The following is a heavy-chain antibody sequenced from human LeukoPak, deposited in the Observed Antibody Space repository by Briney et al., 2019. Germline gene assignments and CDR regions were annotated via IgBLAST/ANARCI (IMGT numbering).Heavy chain of an antibody. CDR1: GFTFSSYG. J-gene: IGHJ3*02. CDR3: ATPTFGDGGAFDI. V-gene: IGHV3-30*03. Sequence: PGRSLRLSCAASGFTFSSYGMHWVRQAPGKGLEWVAVISYDGSNKYYADSVKGRFTISRDNSKNTLYLQMNSLRAEDTAVYYCATPTFGDGGAFDIWGQGTMVTVSS. CDR2: ISYDGSNK. D-gene: IGHD3-16*01.